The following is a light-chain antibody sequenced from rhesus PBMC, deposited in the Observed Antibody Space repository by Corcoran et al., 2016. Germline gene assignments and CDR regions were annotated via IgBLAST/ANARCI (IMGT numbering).Light chain of an antibody. Sequence: DIQMTQSPSSLSASVGDRVTITCRASENVNNYLNWYQQKPGKAPKLLIYKASTLQSVVPSRFSGSGSGTDYTFTLSSLQPEAVATYYCQHCYGTPLTFGQGTKVEIK. J-gene: IGKJ1*01. V-gene: IGKV1-74*01. CDR3: QHCYGTPLT. CDR1: ENVNNY. CDR2: KAS.